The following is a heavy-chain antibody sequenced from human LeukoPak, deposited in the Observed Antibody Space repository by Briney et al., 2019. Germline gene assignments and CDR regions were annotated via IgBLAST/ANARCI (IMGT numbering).Heavy chain of an antibody. V-gene: IGHV3-74*01. Sequence: PGGSLRLSCEASGFNFNKYAMHWVRQTPGKGLVWVSRLGADGSGTNYADSVQGRFTISRDNAKNTVYLQMSNLRAEDTAIYYCARDGFTGPRTAYLDHWGQGTLVTVSS. J-gene: IGHJ4*01. CDR2: LGADGSGT. D-gene: IGHD2-8*02. CDR1: GFNFNKYA. CDR3: ARDGFTGPRTAYLDH.